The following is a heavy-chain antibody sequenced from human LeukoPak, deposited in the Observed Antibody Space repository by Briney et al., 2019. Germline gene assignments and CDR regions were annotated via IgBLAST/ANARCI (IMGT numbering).Heavy chain of an antibody. CDR3: AKDYYYDSSGYYPVDY. CDR1: GFTFSHHA. J-gene: IGHJ4*02. D-gene: IGHD3-22*01. Sequence: GGALRLSCAASGFTFSHHAMSWVRQAPGKGLEWVSNIRATSGTTFYADSVKGRFTISRDNSKNTLYLQMNSLRAEDTAVYYCAKDYYYDSSGYYPVDYWGQGTLVTVSS. V-gene: IGHV3-23*01. CDR2: IRATSGTT.